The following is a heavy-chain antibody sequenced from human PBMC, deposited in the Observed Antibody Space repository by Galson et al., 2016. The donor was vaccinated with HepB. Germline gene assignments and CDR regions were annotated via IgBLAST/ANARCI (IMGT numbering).Heavy chain of an antibody. Sequence: SVKVSCKASGYRFTNYAMHWVRQAPGQRPEWMGWINPANGNTKYSQKFQGRVTLSRGTSASTAYMELSSLTSEDTAVYFCAREGNIGPDRFRQFYGMDVWGQGTTVVVSS. CDR1: GYRFTNYA. CDR2: INPANGNT. D-gene: IGHD2/OR15-2a*01. J-gene: IGHJ6*02. CDR3: AREGNIGPDRFRQFYGMDV. V-gene: IGHV1-3*01.